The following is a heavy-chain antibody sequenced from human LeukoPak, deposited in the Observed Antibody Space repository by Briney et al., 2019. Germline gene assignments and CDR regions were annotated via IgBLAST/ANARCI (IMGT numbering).Heavy chain of an antibody. CDR1: GFSFSNYA. CDR3: AKDPYPIAARPYYFDY. Sequence: GGSLRLSCAASGFSFSNYAMHWVRQAPGKGLEWVAFIRYDGSNKYYADSVKGRFTISRDNSKNTLYLQMNSLRAEDTAVYYCAKDPYPIAARPYYFDYWGQGTLVTVSS. D-gene: IGHD6-6*01. J-gene: IGHJ4*02. V-gene: IGHV3-30*02. CDR2: IRYDGSNK.